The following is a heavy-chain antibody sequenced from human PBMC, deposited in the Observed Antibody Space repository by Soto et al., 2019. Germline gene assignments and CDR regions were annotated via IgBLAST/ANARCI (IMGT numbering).Heavy chain of an antibody. Sequence: NPSETLSLTCTVSGGSISSCYWSWIRQPAGQGLEWIGRIYTSGSTNYNPSLKSRVTMSVDTSKNQFSLKLSSVTAADTAVYYCARGKGIAAAGPWWFDPWGQGTLVTVSS. J-gene: IGHJ5*02. CDR3: ARGKGIAAAGPWWFDP. V-gene: IGHV4-4*07. D-gene: IGHD6-13*01. CDR1: GGSISSCY. CDR2: IYTSGST.